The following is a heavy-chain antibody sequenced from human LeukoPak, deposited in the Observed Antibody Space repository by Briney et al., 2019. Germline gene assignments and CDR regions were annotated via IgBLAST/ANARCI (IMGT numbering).Heavy chain of an antibody. D-gene: IGHD3-10*01. Sequence: SETLSLTCAVYGGSFSGYYWTWIRQSPGKGPEWIGEINPSGSTYYNPSLKSRLTISRDTSKNQFSLKLSSVPAADTAVYYCARDVITMVRGVENWFDPWGQGTLVTVTS. J-gene: IGHJ5*02. V-gene: IGHV4-34*01. CDR3: ARDVITMVRGVENWFDP. CDR2: INPSGST. CDR1: GGSFSGYY.